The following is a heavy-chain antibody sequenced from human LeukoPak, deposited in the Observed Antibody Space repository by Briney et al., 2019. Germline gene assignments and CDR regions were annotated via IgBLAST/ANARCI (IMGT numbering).Heavy chain of an antibody. Sequence: PSETLSLTCTVSGGSMSSSSYYWAWIRQPPGKGREGIGSLYYSGSTYYNPSLESRVAISVDTSKNQFSLKLSSVTAADTAVYFCARQGISVTGSGEDFDPWGQGTLVTVSS. J-gene: IGHJ5*02. CDR3: ARQGISVTGSGEDFDP. CDR2: LYYSGST. V-gene: IGHV4-39*01. D-gene: IGHD6-19*01. CDR1: GGSMSSSSYY.